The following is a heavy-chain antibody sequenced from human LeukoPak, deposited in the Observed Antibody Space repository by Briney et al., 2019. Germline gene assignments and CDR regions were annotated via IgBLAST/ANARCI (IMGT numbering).Heavy chain of an antibody. D-gene: IGHD1-26*01. J-gene: IGHJ3*02. CDR1: GFTFSSHG. CDR3: AKVEATGHDAFDI. Sequence: GGSLRLSCAASGFTFSSHGMSWVRQAPGKGLEWVSAISGSGGSTYYADSVKGRFTMSRDNSKNTLYLQMNSLRAEDTAVYYCAKVEATGHDAFDIWGQGTMVTVSS. V-gene: IGHV3-23*01. CDR2: ISGSGGST.